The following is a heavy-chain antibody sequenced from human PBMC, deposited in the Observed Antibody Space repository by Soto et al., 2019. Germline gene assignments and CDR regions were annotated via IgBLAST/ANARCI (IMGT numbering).Heavy chain of an antibody. D-gene: IGHD1-26*01. Sequence: RGSLRLSCEISGFNFNTYWMHWVRQAPGEGVVWVSRINGDGTNTDYADSVKGRFTISRDNAKKTLYLDMSSLRVDDTAVYYCTRDGGGRYYGGFDNWGQGTLVTVSS. CDR2: INGDGTNT. CDR1: GFNFNTYW. J-gene: IGHJ4*02. CDR3: TRDGGGRYYGGFDN. V-gene: IGHV3-74*01.